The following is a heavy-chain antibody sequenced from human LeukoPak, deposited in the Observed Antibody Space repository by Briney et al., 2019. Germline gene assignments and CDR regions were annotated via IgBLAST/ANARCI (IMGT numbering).Heavy chain of an antibody. Sequence: SETLSLTCSASGYFISSGFFWGWIRQPPGKGLEWIGSIYHSGSTYYNPSLKSRVTISVDTSKNQFSLKLSSVTAADTAVYYCARDSPGFLDPWGQGTLVTVSS. J-gene: IGHJ5*02. CDR3: ARDSPGFLDP. CDR1: GYFISSGFF. D-gene: IGHD1-14*01. CDR2: IYHSGST. V-gene: IGHV4-38-2*02.